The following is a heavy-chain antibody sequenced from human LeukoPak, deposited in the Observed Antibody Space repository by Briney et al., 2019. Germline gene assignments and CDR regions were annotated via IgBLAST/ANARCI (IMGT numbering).Heavy chain of an antibody. Sequence: ASVKVSCKASGNTFSGYYMHWVRQAPGQGLEWMGWINPNRGGTNYAQKFQGRVTMTRDTSISTAYMELSRLRSDDTAVYYCARGVRPIYYYYMDVWGKGTTVTVSS. CDR3: ARGVRPIYYYYMDV. CDR2: INPNRGGT. D-gene: IGHD5/OR15-5a*01. J-gene: IGHJ6*03. V-gene: IGHV1-2*02. CDR1: GNTFSGYY.